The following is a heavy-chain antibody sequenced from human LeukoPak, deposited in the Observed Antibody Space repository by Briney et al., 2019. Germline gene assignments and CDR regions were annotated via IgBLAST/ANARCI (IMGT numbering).Heavy chain of an antibody. CDR1: GFTFDDYA. V-gene: IGHV3-9*01. Sequence: GGSLRLSCAASGFTFDDYAMHWVRQAPGKGLEWVSGISWNSGSIGYADSVKGRFTISRDNAKNSLYLQMNSLRAEDTALYYCAKSPRGSYHYYYYYMDVWGKGTTVTVSS. CDR2: ISWNSGSI. CDR3: AKSPRGSYHYYYYYMDV. J-gene: IGHJ6*03.